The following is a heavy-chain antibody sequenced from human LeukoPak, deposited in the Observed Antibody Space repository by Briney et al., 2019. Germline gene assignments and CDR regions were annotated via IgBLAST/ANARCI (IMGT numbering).Heavy chain of an antibody. J-gene: IGHJ4*02. CDR2: INPNSGVT. CDR3: ARRYCSSTSCYSSYYFDY. V-gene: IGHV1-2*02. D-gene: IGHD2-2*01. CDR1: GYTFTGYY. Sequence: ASVKVSCKASGYTFTGYYMHCVPQTPRQGLEWMGWINPNSGVTNYAQTFQSIDTITTDTTINTAYMELSRLRYEDTAVYYCARRYCSSTSCYSSYYFDYWGQGTLVTVSS.